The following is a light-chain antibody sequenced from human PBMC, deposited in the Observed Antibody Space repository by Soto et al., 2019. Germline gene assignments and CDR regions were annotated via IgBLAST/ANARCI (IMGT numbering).Light chain of an antibody. Sequence: EILMTQSPATLSVSPGERATLSCRASQSVDSNLAWYQQKPDQAPRLLIYGASTSATGISARFSGSGSGTEFTLTISSLQSEDFGVYYCQQYNNWWTFGQGTKVEI. CDR3: QQYNNWWT. CDR1: QSVDSN. V-gene: IGKV3-15*01. J-gene: IGKJ1*01. CDR2: GAS.